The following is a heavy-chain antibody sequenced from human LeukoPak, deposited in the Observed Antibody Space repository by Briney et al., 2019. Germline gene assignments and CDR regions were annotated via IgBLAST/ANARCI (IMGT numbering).Heavy chain of an antibody. CDR2: IYYSGST. Sequence: SETLSLTCAVSGGSISSGDYYWSWIRQPPGKGLESIVYIYYSGSTYYNPSLKSRVTISVDTSKNQFSLKLSSVTAADTAVYYCARDCSGGSCYELFYGMDVWGQGTTVTVSS. CDR3: ARDCSGGSCYELFYGMDV. CDR1: GGSISSGDYY. J-gene: IGHJ6*02. V-gene: IGHV4-30-4*01. D-gene: IGHD2-15*01.